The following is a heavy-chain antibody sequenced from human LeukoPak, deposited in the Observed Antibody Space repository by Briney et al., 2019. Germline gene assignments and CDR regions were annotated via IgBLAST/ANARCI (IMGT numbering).Heavy chain of an antibody. CDR2: ISWNSGSI. CDR1: GFTFDDYA. CDR3: AKGVHPLDILTGYYSY. V-gene: IGHV3-9*01. Sequence: SRSLRLSCAASGFTFDDYAMHWVRQAPGKGLEWVSGISWNSGSIGYADSVKGRFTISRDNAKNSLYLQMNSLRAEDTALYYCAKGVHPLDILTGYYSYWGQGTLVTVSS. J-gene: IGHJ4*02. D-gene: IGHD3-9*01.